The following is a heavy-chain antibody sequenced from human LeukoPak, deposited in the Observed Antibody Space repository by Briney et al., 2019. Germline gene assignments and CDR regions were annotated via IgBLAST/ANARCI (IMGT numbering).Heavy chain of an antibody. Sequence: SGGSLRLSCAASGFTFSSYWMHWVRQAPGKGLVWVSRINSDGSSTSYADSVKGRFTISRDNAKNTLYLQMNSLRAEDTAVYYCAREFMIKAFDIWGQGTMVTVSS. CDR2: INSDGSST. CDR1: GFTFSSYW. CDR3: AREFMIKAFDI. J-gene: IGHJ3*02. D-gene: IGHD3-16*01. V-gene: IGHV3-74*01.